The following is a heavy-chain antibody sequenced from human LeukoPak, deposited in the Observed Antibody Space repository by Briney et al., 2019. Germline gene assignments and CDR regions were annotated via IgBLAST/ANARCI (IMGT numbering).Heavy chain of an antibody. J-gene: IGHJ3*02. CDR2: IYYSGST. D-gene: IGHD3-16*01. CDR3: AREVPIYDYVWRDAFDI. CDR1: GGSISSGGYY. V-gene: IGHV4-31*03. Sequence: PSQTLSLTCTVSGGSISSGGYYWGWIRQHPGKGLEWIGYIYYSGSTYYNPSLKSRVTISVDTSKNQFSLKLSSVTAADTAVYYCAREVPIYDYVWRDAFDIWGQGTMVTVSS.